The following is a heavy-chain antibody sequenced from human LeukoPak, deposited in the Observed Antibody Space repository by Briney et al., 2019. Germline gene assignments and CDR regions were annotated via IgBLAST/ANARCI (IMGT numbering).Heavy chain of an antibody. J-gene: IGHJ3*02. D-gene: IGHD5-18*01. CDR3: AHSEDTALVHDAFDI. Sequence: GSGPTLVNPTQTLTLTCTFSGFSLSTSGVAVGWIRQPPGKALGWLSLIYCDDDKRYSTSLTSRISITKHNSKHQVVLTMTNMDPVDTATYYCAHSEDTALVHDAFDIWGQGTMVTVSS. CDR2: IYCDDDK. CDR1: GFSLSTSGVA. V-gene: IGHV2-5*02.